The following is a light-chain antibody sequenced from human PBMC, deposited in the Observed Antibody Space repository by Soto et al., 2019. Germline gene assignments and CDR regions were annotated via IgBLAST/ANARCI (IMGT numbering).Light chain of an antibody. J-gene: IGLJ3*02. CDR3: TSYTRSSTWV. Sequence: QSVLTQPASLSGSPGQSVTISCTGTSGDIGIYNFVSWFQQHPGKAPKLMIYEVSNRPSGVSNRFSASKSGNTASLTISGLQAEDEADYYCTSYTRSSTWVFGGGTQLTVL. CDR1: SGDIGIYNF. CDR2: EVS. V-gene: IGLV2-14*01.